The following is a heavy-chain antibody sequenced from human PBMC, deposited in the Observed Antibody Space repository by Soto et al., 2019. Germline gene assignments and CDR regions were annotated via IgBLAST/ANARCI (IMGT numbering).Heavy chain of an antibody. CDR2: IVVGSGNT. CDR1: GFTFTSSA. D-gene: IGHD5-12*01. Sequence: ASVKVSCKASGFTFTSSAVQWVRQARGQRLEWIGWIVVGSGNTNYAQTFQERVTITRDMSTSTAYMELSSLRSEDTAVYYCAADSSGYVFYYYGMDVWGQGTTVTVSS. CDR3: AADSSGYVFYYYGMDV. J-gene: IGHJ6*02. V-gene: IGHV1-58*01.